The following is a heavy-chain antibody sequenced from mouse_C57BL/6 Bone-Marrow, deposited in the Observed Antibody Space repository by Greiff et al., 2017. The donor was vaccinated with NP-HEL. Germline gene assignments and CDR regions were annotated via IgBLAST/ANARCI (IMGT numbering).Heavy chain of an antibody. V-gene: IGHV1-66*01. CDR2: IYPGSGNT. J-gene: IGHJ2*01. CDR3: ARSYYGFFDY. CDR1: GYSFTSYY. Sequence: VMLVESGPELVKPGASVKISCKASGYSFTSYYIHWVKQRPGQGLEWIGWIYPGSGNTKYNEKFKGKATLTADTSSSTAYMQLSSLTSEDSAVYYCARSYYGFFDYWGQGTTLTVSS. D-gene: IGHD1-1*01.